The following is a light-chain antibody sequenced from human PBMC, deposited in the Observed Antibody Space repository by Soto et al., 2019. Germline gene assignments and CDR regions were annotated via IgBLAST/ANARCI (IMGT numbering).Light chain of an antibody. CDR1: QSVSSSY. CDR2: GAS. CDR3: HQYGSSPAT. J-gene: IGKJ1*01. V-gene: IGKV3-20*01. Sequence: EIVLTQSPGTLSLSPGERATLSCRASQSVSSSYLAWYQQRPGQAPRLLIYGASIRATGIPDRFSGSGSGTDFTLAISRLVPEDFAVYYCHQYGSSPATFGQGTKVDIK.